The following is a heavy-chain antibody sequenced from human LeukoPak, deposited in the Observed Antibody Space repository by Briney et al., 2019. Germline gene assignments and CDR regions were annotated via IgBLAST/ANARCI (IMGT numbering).Heavy chain of an antibody. D-gene: IGHD6-6*01. CDR2: IYSGGST. Sequence: GGSLRLSCAASEFSVGSNYMTWVRQAPGKGLEWVSLIYSGGSTYYADSVKGRFTISRDNSKNTLYLQMNSLRAEDTAVYYCARDGGYSSSLDYWGQGTLVTVSS. J-gene: IGHJ4*02. CDR3: ARDGGYSSSLDY. CDR1: EFSVGSNY. V-gene: IGHV3-66*01.